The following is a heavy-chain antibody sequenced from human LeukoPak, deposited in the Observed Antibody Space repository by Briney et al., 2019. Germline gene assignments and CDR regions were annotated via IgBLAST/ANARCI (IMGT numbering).Heavy chain of an antibody. V-gene: IGHV4-39*01. CDR1: GGSISSSSYY. CDR3: ATTPKMVHYYGSGIDY. Sequence: SETLPLTCTVSGGSISSSSYYWGWIRQPPGKGLEWIGSIYYSGSTYYNPSLKSRVTISVDTSKNQFSLKLSSVTAADTAVYYCATTPKMVHYYGSGIDYWGQGTLVTVSS. J-gene: IGHJ4*02. D-gene: IGHD3-10*01. CDR2: IYYSGST.